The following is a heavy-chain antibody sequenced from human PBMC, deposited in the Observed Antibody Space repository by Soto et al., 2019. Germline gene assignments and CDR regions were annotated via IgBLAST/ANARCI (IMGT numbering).Heavy chain of an antibody. CDR2: ISWNSGSV. V-gene: IGHV3-9*01. CDR1: GFTFEDSA. CDR3: AKGRGALAVVSNWFDP. D-gene: IGHD6-19*01. Sequence: EVQLVESGGGLVQPGRSLRLSCAAFGFTFEDSAMHWIRQTPAKGLEWVAGISWNSGSVGYADSVKGRFTISRDNANNSLFLQMDSLRAEDTALYYCAKGRGALAVVSNWFDPWGQGTLVTVSS. J-gene: IGHJ5*02.